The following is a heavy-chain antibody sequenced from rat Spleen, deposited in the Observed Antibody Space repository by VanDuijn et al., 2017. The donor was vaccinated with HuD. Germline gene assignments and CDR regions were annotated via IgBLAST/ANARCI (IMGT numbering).Heavy chain of an antibody. V-gene: IGHV5-20*01. J-gene: IGHJ3*01. CDR3: ATVGEVY. Sequence: EVQLVESGGGLVQPGRSMKLSCAASGFTFSNYDMAWVRQAPTKGLEWVASISYDGSSTYYRDSVKGRFTISRDNAKSTLYLQMDSLRSEDTATYYWATVGEVYWGQGTLVTVSS. CDR2: ISYDGSST. D-gene: IGHD1-11*01. CDR1: GFTFSNYD.